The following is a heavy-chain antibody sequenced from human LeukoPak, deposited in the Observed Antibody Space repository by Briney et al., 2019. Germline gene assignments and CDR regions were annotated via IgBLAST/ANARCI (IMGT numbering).Heavy chain of an antibody. CDR1: GFTFSSSV. J-gene: IGHJ4*02. CDR3: CSVSPGRYHGY. CDR2: ITSDGGST. V-gene: IGHV3-64D*09. D-gene: IGHD3-10*01. Sequence: PGGSLRLSCSAFGFTFSSSVMHCVRQAPGKGLEYVSGITSDGGSTYYTESVKDRFTISRDNSKNTLDLQMSNLRIAETALYYLCSVSPGRYHGYWGQGTLVTVSS.